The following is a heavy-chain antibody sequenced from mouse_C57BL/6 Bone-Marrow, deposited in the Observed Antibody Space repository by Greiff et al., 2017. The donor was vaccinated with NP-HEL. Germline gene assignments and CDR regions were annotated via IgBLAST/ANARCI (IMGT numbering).Heavy chain of an antibody. CDR3: ARGGYGSSWAWFAY. D-gene: IGHD1-1*01. J-gene: IGHJ3*01. CDR1: GYTFTSYW. Sequence: QVQLQQPGAELVKPGASVKMSCKASGYTFTSYWITWVKQRPGQGLEWIGDIYPGSGSTNYNEKFKSKATLTVDTSSSTAYMQLSSLTSEDSAVYYCARGGYGSSWAWFAYGGQGTLVTVSA. V-gene: IGHV1-55*01. CDR2: IYPGSGST.